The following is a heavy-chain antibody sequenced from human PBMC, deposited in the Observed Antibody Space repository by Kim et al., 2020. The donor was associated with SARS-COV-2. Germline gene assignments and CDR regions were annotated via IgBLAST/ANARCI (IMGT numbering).Heavy chain of an antibody. D-gene: IGHD3-22*01. CDR2: IYYSGST. V-gene: IGHV4-59*13. J-gene: IGHJ6*02. CDR1: GGSISSYY. Sequence: SETLSLTCTVSGGSISSYYWSWIRQPPGKGLEWIGYIYYSGSTNYNPSLKSRVTISVDTSKNQFSLKLSSVTAADTAVYYCASNSDHYYDSSGYPYYYGMDVWGQGTTVTVSS. CDR3: ASNSDHYYDSSGYPYYYGMDV.